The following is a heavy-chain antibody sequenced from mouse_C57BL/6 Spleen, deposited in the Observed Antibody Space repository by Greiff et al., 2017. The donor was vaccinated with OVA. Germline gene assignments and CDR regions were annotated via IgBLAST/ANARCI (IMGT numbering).Heavy chain of an antibody. CDR2: ISDGGSYT. V-gene: IGHV5-4*03. CDR1: GFTFSSYA. J-gene: IGHJ2*01. Sequence: EVKLVESGGGLVKPGGSLKLSCAASGFTFSSYAMSWVRQTPEKRLEWVATISDGGSYTYYPDNVKGRFTISRDNAKNNLYLQMSHLKSEDTAMYYCARAGDYDGLDYWGQGTTLTVSS. D-gene: IGHD2-4*01. CDR3: ARAGDYDGLDY.